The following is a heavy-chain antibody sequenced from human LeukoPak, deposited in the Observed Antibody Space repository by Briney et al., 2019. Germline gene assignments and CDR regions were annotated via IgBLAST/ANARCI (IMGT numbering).Heavy chain of an antibody. CDR3: ARRIVGVIDAFDY. J-gene: IGHJ4*02. V-gene: IGHV4-39*01. CDR2: VLHSGAT. Sequence: PSETLSLTCTVSGGSLSSPISYSGWIRQPPGRGLEWIATVLHSGATFYSPSLEGRLTISIDTSTNQFSLKMTSMTAADTAVYYCARRIVGVIDAFDYWGQGALVTVSS. CDR1: GGSLSSPISY. D-gene: IGHD1-26*01.